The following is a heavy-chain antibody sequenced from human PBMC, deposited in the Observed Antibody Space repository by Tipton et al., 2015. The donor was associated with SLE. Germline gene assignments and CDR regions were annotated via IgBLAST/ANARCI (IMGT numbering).Heavy chain of an antibody. J-gene: IGHJ4*02. CDR2: MFSSGTT. CDR1: GGSFSSGSYH. CDR3: ARGSVRADDY. Sequence: TLSLTCIVSGGSFSSGSYHWSWIRQPAGKGLEWIGQMFSSGTTNYNPSLKSRVTVSVDTSKSQFSLKLTSVTAADTAGYYCARGSVRADDYWGQGTLVTVSS. D-gene: IGHD4-17*01. V-gene: IGHV4-61*09.